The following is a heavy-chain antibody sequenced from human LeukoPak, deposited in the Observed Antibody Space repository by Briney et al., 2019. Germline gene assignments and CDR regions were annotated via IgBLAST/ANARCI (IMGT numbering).Heavy chain of an antibody. D-gene: IGHD1-1*01. CDR1: GGSISSGGYS. Sequence: SETLSLTCAVSGGSISSGGYSWSWIRQPPGKGLEWIGYIYHSGSTYYNPSLKSRVTISVDRSKNQFSLKLSSVTAADTAVYYCARAREAGRDYQLVDYWGQGTLVTVSS. V-gene: IGHV4-30-2*01. CDR2: IYHSGST. J-gene: IGHJ4*02. CDR3: ARAREAGRDYQLVDY.